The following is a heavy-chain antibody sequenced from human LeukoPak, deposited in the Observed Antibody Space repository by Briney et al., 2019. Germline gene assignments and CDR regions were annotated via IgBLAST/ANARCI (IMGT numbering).Heavy chain of an antibody. CDR2: IWYDGSNK. Sequence: GGSLRLSCAASGFTFSSYGMHWVRQAPGRGLEWVAVIWYDGSNKYYADSVKGRFTISRDNSKNTLYLQMNSLRAEDTAVYYCATTTRVITSHFFDYWGQGTLVTVSS. V-gene: IGHV3-30*02. J-gene: IGHJ4*02. CDR1: GFTFSSYG. D-gene: IGHD3-22*01. CDR3: ATTTRVITSHFFDY.